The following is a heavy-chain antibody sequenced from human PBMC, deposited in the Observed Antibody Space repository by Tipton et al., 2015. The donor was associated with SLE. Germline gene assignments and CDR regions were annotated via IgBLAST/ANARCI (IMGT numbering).Heavy chain of an antibody. Sequence: TLSLTCDVSGYSISSAYYWGWIRQPPGKGLEWIGYIHYSGSTNYNPSLESRVTMSVDTSNNQFSLRLSSVTAADTAVYYCARTEWYQSFDYWGQGTLVTVSS. CDR2: IHYSGST. CDR1: GYSISSAYY. D-gene: IGHD2-2*01. J-gene: IGHJ4*02. V-gene: IGHV4-61*01. CDR3: ARTEWYQSFDY.